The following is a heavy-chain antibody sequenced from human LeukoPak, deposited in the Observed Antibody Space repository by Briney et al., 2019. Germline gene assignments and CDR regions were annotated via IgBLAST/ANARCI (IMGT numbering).Heavy chain of an antibody. V-gene: IGHV1-46*01. J-gene: IGHJ4*02. Sequence: ASVKVSCKASGYTFTSFYIHWVRQAPGQGLEWMGVINPSGGSTNYAQKFQGRVTMTRDTSTSTVYMELSSLSSEDTAVYYCARGPMVRGVSTPPAYWGQGTLVTVSS. CDR1: GYTFTSFY. CDR3: ARGPMVRGVSTPPAY. D-gene: IGHD3-10*01. CDR2: INPSGGST.